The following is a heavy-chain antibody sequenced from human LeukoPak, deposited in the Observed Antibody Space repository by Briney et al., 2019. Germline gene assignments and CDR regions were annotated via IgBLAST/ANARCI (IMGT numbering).Heavy chain of an antibody. J-gene: IGHJ4*02. D-gene: IGHD4-17*01. Sequence: PGGSLRLSCAASGFTFSSYWMHWVRQAPGKGLVWVSRINSDGSSTSYADSVKGRFTISRDNAKNTLYLQMNSLRAEDTAVYYCARGHDYGDYPPVGTDYWGQGTLVTVSS. CDR1: GFTFSSYW. CDR3: ARGHDYGDYPPVGTDY. CDR2: INSDGSST. V-gene: IGHV3-74*01.